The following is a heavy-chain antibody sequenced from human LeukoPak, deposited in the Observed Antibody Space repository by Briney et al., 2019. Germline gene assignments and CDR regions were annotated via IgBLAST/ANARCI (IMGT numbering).Heavy chain of an antibody. V-gene: IGHV3-7*03. CDR2: IKQDGSEK. J-gene: IGHJ3*02. CDR1: GFTFSSYV. CDR3: AKVGASFRYDAFDI. D-gene: IGHD3-10*01. Sequence: GGSLRLSCAASGFTFSSYVMPWVRQAPGKGLEWVANIKQDGSEKYYVDSVKGRFTISRDNAKNSLYLQMNSLRAEDTAVYYCAKVGASFRYDAFDIWGQGTMVTVSS.